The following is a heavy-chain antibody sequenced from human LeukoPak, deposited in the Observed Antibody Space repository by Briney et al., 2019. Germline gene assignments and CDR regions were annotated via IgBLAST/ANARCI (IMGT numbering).Heavy chain of an antibody. CDR3: ARGEEYYDFWSGYSRYYFDY. CDR1: GFTFSSYS. J-gene: IGHJ4*02. D-gene: IGHD3-3*01. CDR2: ISSSSSYI. V-gene: IGHV3-21*01. Sequence: GGSLRLSCAASGFTFSSYSMNWVRQAPGKGLEWVSSISSSSSYIYYADSVKGRFTISRDNAKNSLYLQMNSLRAEDTAVYYCARGEEYYDFWSGYSRYYFDYWGQGTLVTVSS.